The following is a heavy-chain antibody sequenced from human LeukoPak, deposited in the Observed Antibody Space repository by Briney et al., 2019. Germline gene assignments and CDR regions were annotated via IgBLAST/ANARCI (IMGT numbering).Heavy chain of an antibody. D-gene: IGHD7-27*01. CDR2: MNPNSGNT. Sequence: ASVKVSCKASGYTFTSYDINWVRQATGQGLEWMGWMNPNSGNTGYAQKFQGRVTMTRDTSISTAYMELSRLRSDDTAVYYCATLGIHDAFDIWGQGTMVTVSS. V-gene: IGHV1-8*01. J-gene: IGHJ3*02. CDR1: GYTFTSYD. CDR3: ATLGIHDAFDI.